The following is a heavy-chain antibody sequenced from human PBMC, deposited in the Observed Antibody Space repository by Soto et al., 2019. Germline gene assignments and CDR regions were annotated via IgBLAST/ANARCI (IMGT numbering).Heavy chain of an antibody. V-gene: IGHV1-69*01. CDR3: ARGGHWNVRVKTYMDV. D-gene: IGHD1-1*01. CDR2: IIPIFGTA. CDR1: GGTFSSYA. Sequence: QVQLVQSGAEVKKPGSSVKVSCKASGGTFSSYAISWLRQAPGQGLEWMGGIIPIFGTANYTQKFQGRVTITADESTSTAYMELSSLRSEDTAVYYCARGGHWNVRVKTYMDVWGQGTTVTVSS. J-gene: IGHJ6*02.